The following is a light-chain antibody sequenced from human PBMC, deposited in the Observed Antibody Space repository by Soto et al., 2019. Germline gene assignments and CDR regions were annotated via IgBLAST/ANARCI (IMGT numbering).Light chain of an antibody. CDR3: KSYAGSNTYV. Sequence: QSVLTQLPSASGSPGQSFTISCTGTKNDIVVYDFVSWYQHHPGKAPRLIIYEVVQRPSGVPDRFSGYKYGNTASLTVSGLQAADEADYFCKSYAGSNTYVFGSGTKVTVL. CDR1: KNDIVVYDF. V-gene: IGLV2-8*01. CDR2: EVV. J-gene: IGLJ1*01.